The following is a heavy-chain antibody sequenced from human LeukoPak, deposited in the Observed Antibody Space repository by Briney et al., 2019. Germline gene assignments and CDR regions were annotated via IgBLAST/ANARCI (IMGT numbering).Heavy chain of an antibody. CDR2: ISGSGGST. V-gene: IGHV3-23*01. CDR3: AKAYGWGSNWFDP. Sequence: PGGSLRLSCAASGFTFSSYGMSWVRQAPGKGLEWVSAISGSGGSTYHADSVKGRFTISRDNSKNTLYLQMNSLRAEDTAVYYCAKAYGWGSNWFDPWGQGTLVTVSS. CDR1: GFTFSSYG. J-gene: IGHJ5*02. D-gene: IGHD3-10*01.